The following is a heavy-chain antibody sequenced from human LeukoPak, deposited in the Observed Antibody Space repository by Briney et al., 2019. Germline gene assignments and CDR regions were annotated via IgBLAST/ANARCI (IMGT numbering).Heavy chain of an antibody. CDR2: INPNSGGT. V-gene: IGHV1-2*06. CDR1: GYTFTGYY. Sequence: ASVKVSCKASGYTFTGYYMHWVRQAPGQGLESMGRINPNSGGTNYAQKFQGRVTMTRDTSISTAYMELSRLRSDDTAVYYCARGAYSYGWIDAFDIWGQGTMVTVSS. D-gene: IGHD5-18*01. CDR3: ARGAYSYGWIDAFDI. J-gene: IGHJ3*02.